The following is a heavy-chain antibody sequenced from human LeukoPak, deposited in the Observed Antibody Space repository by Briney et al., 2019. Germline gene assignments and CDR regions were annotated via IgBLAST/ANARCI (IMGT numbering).Heavy chain of an antibody. Sequence: GGSLRLSCSASGFSFSNYAMHWVRQAPGKGLEYVLAISSNGGSTYYAGSVKGRFTISRDNSKNTVYLQMSGLRAEDTALYYCAKAHCSPTSCSRIDYWGQGTLVTVSS. CDR3: AKAHCSPTSCSRIDY. D-gene: IGHD2-2*01. CDR1: GFSFSNYA. V-gene: IGHV3-64*04. CDR2: ISSNGGST. J-gene: IGHJ4*02.